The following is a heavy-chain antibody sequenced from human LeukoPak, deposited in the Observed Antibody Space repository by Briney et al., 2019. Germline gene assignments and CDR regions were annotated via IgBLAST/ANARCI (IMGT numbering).Heavy chain of an antibody. J-gene: IGHJ6*02. CDR3: ARDLGPTYYYDSSGYKTPYYYGMDV. D-gene: IGHD3-22*01. V-gene: IGHV4-59*06. CDR1: GGSISSYY. CDR2: IYYSGST. Sequence: SETLSLTCTVSGGSISSYYWSWIRQHPGKGLEWIGYIYYSGSTYYNPSLKSRVTISVDTSKNQFSLKLSSVTAADTAVYYCARDLGPTYYYDSSGYKTPYYYGMDVWGQGTTVTVSS.